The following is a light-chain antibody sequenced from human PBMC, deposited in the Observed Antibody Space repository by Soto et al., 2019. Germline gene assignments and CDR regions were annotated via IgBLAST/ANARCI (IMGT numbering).Light chain of an antibody. CDR2: GAS. V-gene: IGKV3-20*01. J-gene: IGKJ3*01. CDR1: QSVSSSY. Sequence: EIVLTQSPGTLSLSPGERATLSCRASQSVSSSYLAWYQQKPGQAPRLLIYGASSRATGIPDRFSGSGSGTDFTLTISRLEPEDFAVYYCQQYGTGGFTFGPGTKVYIK. CDR3: QQYGTGGFT.